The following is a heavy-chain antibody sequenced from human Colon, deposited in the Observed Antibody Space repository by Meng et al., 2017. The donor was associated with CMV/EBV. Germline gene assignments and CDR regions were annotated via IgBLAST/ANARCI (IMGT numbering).Heavy chain of an antibody. J-gene: IGHJ4*02. D-gene: IGHD3-3*01. CDR3: GRESWSGYYSGFDY. CDR1: GFTFSDHY. CDR2: SRNKANSYTT. Sequence: SGFTFSDHYMDWVRQAPGKGLEWVGRSRNKANSYTTEYAASVKGRFTISRDDSKNSLYLQMNSLKTEDTAVYYCGRESWSGYYSGFDYWGQGTLVTVSS. V-gene: IGHV3-72*01.